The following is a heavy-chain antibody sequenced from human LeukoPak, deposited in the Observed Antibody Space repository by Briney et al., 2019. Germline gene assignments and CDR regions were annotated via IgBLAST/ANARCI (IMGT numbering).Heavy chain of an antibody. D-gene: IGHD7-27*01. J-gene: IGHJ4*02. CDR3: ARNPPRTGDFNS. V-gene: IGHV1-8*01. CDR1: GYTFTNYD. CDR2: MSPNNGDT. Sequence: ASVKVSCKTSGYTFTNYDVNWVRQATGQGLEWLGWMSPNNGDTGYAQKFQGRVTMTRDTSTNTAYMELSGLTSEDTAVYYCARNPPRTGDFNSWGQGALVTVSS.